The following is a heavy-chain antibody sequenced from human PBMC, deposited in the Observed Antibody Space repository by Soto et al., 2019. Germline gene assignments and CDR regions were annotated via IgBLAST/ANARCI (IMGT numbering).Heavy chain of an antibody. J-gene: IGHJ6*02. D-gene: IGHD3-10*01. CDR2: IYHSGST. Sequence: SETLSLTCAASGGSISSSNWWSWVRQPPGKGLEWIGEIYHSGSTNYNPSLKSRVTISVDKSKNQFSLKLSSVTAADTAVYYCAIMVRGVDYYYYYGMDVWGQGTTVTVSS. CDR3: AIMVRGVDYYYYYGMDV. V-gene: IGHV4-4*02. CDR1: GGSISSSNW.